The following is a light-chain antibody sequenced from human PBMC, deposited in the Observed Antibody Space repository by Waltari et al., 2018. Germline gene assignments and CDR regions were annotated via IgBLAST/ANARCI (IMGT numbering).Light chain of an antibody. CDR2: DVT. Sequence: QSALTQPASVSGSPGQSITLPCTGTRSLVGAYDYVSWYQQHPGKVPKLTIYDVTYRPSGISNRFSGSKSGITAFLTISGLQAEDEADYYCSSHTSSRTRVFGGGTELTVL. CDR1: RSLVGAYDY. V-gene: IGLV2-14*03. J-gene: IGLJ3*02. CDR3: SSHTSSRTRV.